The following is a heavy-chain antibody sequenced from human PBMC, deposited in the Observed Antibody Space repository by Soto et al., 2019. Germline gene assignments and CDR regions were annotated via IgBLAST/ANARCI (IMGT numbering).Heavy chain of an antibody. CDR3: ARGSSSWGPFYYYYMDV. V-gene: IGHV1-2*04. Sequence: QVQLVQSGAEVKKPGASVKVSCKASGYTFTGYYMHWVRQAPGQGLEWKGWINPNSGGTNYAQKFQGWVTMTSDTSISIAYMELSRLRSDYTAVYYCARGSSSWGPFYYYYMDVWGKGTTVTVSS. J-gene: IGHJ6*03. D-gene: IGHD6-13*01. CDR1: GYTFTGYY. CDR2: INPNSGGT.